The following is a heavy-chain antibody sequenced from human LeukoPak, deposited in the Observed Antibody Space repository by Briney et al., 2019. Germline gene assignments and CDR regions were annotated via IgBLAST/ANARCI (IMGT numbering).Heavy chain of an antibody. CDR2: ISGSGGST. CDR3: ATPRGGKLLLDAFDI. D-gene: IGHD3-16*01. V-gene: IGHV3-23*01. J-gene: IGHJ3*02. CDR1: GFTFSSYG. Sequence: GGSLRLSCAASGFTFSSYGMSWVRQAPGKGLEWVSAISGSGGSTYYAESVKGRFTISRDNSRNTLYLHMNSLRPEDTAVYYCATPRGGKLLLDAFDIWGQGTMVTVSS.